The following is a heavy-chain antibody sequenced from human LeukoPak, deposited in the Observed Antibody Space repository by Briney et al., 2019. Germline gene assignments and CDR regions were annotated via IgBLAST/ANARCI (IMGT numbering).Heavy chain of an antibody. Sequence: SETLSLTCAVYGGSFTDYYWSWIRQPPGKGLEWIGYFYYSGSTYYNPSLKSRVTISLDTSKNQLSLKLSSVTAADTAVYYCARESNYHGSGTGWFDPWGQGTLVTVSS. CDR3: ARESNYHGSGTGWFDP. J-gene: IGHJ5*02. V-gene: IGHV4-59*12. CDR2: FYYSGST. CDR1: GGSFTDYY. D-gene: IGHD3-10*01.